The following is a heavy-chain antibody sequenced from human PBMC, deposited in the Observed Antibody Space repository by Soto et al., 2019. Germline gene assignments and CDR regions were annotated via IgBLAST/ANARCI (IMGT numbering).Heavy chain of an antibody. Sequence: QLPPPESGSGPVKPSQTLSLTCAFSGCSISSGCYPLGWIRQPPGKGLEWIGYIYHSGSTYYNPSLKSRVTISVDRSKNQFSLKLSSVTAADTAMYYCARGMTTVTTYDYWGHGTLVTVSS. CDR3: ARGMTTVTTYDY. J-gene: IGHJ4*01. D-gene: IGHD4-17*01. V-gene: IGHV4-30-2*01. CDR1: GCSISSGCYP. CDR2: IYHSGST.